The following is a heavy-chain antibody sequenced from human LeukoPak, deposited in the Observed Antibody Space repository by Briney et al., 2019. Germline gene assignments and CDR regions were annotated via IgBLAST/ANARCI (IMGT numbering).Heavy chain of an antibody. CDR1: GGSISSGGYY. J-gene: IGHJ4*02. D-gene: IGHD3-22*01. V-gene: IGHV4-30-2*01. CDR3: ARNDYYSADY. CDR2: IYHSGST. Sequence: TLSLTCTVSGGSISSGGYYWSWIRQPPGRGLEWIWYIYHSGSTYYNPSLKSRVTISVDKSKNQFSLKLSSVTTTDTAVYFCARNDYYSADYWGQGTLVTVSS.